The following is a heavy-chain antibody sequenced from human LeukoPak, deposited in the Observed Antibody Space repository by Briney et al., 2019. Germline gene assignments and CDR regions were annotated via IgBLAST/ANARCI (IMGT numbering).Heavy chain of an antibody. CDR3: ARGHYGMDV. CDR2: INERGSEV. Sequence: SGGSLRLSWVASGFTFSDSWLTWVRQAPGKTLEWVANINERGSEVNYLDSVKGRFTISRDSARSTGYLQMNDLRVEDTAVYYCARGHYGMDVWGQGTTVIVSS. CDR1: GFTFSDSW. J-gene: IGHJ6*02. V-gene: IGHV3-7*01.